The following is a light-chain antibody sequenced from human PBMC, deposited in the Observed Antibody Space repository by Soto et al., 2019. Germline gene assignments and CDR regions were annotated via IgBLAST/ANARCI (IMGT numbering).Light chain of an antibody. CDR1: QSVSSSY. CDR2: GAS. J-gene: IGKJ3*01. CDR3: QHYSSSPPEFT. Sequence: IVLTQSPGTLSLSPGERATLSCRASQSVSSSYLAWYQQRPGQAPRLLIFGASYRATGFPDRFSGSGSGTDFTLTISRLEPEEFAVYYGQHYSSSPPEFTFGPGTKVDSK. V-gene: IGKV3-20*01.